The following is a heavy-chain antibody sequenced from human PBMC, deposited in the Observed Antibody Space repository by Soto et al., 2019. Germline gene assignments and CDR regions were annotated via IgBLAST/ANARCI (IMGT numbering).Heavy chain of an antibody. CDR1: GDSVTGNTAG. Sequence: SPTLSLTCVISGDSVTGNTAGWIWIRQSPSRGLEWLGRTYYRSKWYYDYAGSVKGRMTINPDTSRNQFSLQLNSVSPEDTAVYYCASGMLVRGAYSVDVCGKATRVTFCS. CDR3: ASGMLVRGAYSVDV. CDR2: TYYRSKWYY. V-gene: IGHV6-1*01. D-gene: IGHD3-10*01. J-gene: IGHJ6*03.